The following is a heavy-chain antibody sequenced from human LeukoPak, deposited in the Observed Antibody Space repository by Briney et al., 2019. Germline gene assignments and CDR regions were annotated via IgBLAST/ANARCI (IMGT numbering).Heavy chain of an antibody. D-gene: IGHD1-26*01. CDR2: ISSSSSYI. Sequence: PGGSLRLSCAASGFTFSSYSMTWVRQAPGKGLEWVSSISSSSSYIYYADSVKGRFTISRDNAKNSLYLQMNSLRAEDTAVYYCAREGANDAFDIWGQGTMVTVSS. CDR1: GFTFSSYS. CDR3: AREGANDAFDI. V-gene: IGHV3-21*01. J-gene: IGHJ3*02.